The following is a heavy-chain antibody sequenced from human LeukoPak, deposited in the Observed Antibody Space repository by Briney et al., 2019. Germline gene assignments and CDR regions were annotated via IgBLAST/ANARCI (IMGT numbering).Heavy chain of an antibody. Sequence: TSETLSLTCTVSGGSMSSYYWNWIRQPPGKGLEWIGYINYSGNTNYNPSLKSRVTISIDTSKNQFSLKLSSVTATDTAVYYCARSGDSGYDGDRSWFDPWGQGTLVTVSS. J-gene: IGHJ5*02. CDR3: ARSGDSGYDGDRSWFDP. D-gene: IGHD5-12*01. CDR2: INYSGNT. CDR1: GGSMSSYY. V-gene: IGHV4-59*08.